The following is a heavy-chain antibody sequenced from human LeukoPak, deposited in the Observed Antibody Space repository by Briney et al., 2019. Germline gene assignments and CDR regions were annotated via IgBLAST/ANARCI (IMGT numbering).Heavy chain of an antibody. CDR1: GGSISSYY. Sequence: SETLSLTCTVSGGSISSYYWSWIRQPPGKGLGWIGYIYYSGSTNYNPSLKSRVTISVDTSKNQFSLKLSSVTAADTAVYYCARDLGWQQPYFDYWGQGTLVTVSS. D-gene: IGHD6-13*01. CDR3: ARDLGWQQPYFDY. V-gene: IGHV4-59*01. CDR2: IYYSGST. J-gene: IGHJ4*02.